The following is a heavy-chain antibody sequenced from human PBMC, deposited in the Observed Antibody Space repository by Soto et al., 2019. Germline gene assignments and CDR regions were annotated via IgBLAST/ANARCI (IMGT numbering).Heavy chain of an antibody. Sequence: QVQLQESGPGLVKPSETLSLTCTVSGGSISSYYWSWIRQPPGKGLEWIGYIYYSGSTNYNPSLKSRVTISVDTSKNQFSLKLSSVTAADTAVYYCARLWFGEPGDYWGQGTLVTVSS. CDR3: ARLWFGEPGDY. D-gene: IGHD3-10*01. CDR2: IYYSGST. V-gene: IGHV4-59*08. CDR1: GGSISSYY. J-gene: IGHJ4*02.